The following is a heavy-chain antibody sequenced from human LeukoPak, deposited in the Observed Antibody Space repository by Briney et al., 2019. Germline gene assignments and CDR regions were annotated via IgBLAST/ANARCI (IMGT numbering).Heavy chain of an antibody. CDR2: ISSSSSYI. D-gene: IGHD1-1*01. J-gene: IGHJ6*03. Sequence: GGSLGLSCAASGFTFSSYSMNWVRQAPGKGLEWVSSISSSSSYIYYADSVKGRFTISRDNAKNSLYLQMNSLRAEDTAVYYCARGNGWSHYYYYYYMDVWGKGTTVTVSS. CDR1: GFTFSSYS. V-gene: IGHV3-21*01. CDR3: ARGNGWSHYYYYYYMDV.